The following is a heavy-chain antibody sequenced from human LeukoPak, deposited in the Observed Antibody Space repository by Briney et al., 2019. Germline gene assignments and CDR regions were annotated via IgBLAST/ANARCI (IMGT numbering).Heavy chain of an antibody. D-gene: IGHD4-17*01. V-gene: IGHV4-59*12. CDR3: ARDYGDYDPLFGY. J-gene: IGHJ4*02. CDR2: IYYSGST. CDR1: GGSISSYY. Sequence: NPSETLSLTCTVSGGSISSYYWSWIRQPPGKGLEWIGYIYYSGSTNYNPSLKSRVTISVDTSKNQFSLKLGSVTAADTAVYYCARDYGDYDPLFGYWGQGTLVTVSS.